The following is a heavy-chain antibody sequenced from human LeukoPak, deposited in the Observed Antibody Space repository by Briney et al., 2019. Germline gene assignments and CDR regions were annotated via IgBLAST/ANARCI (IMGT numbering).Heavy chain of an antibody. CDR1: GFTFSDYT. J-gene: IGHJ5*02. Sequence: PGGSLRLSCAASGFTFSDYTMNWVRQAPGKELEWVSYIDLSGSVLYYVDSVKGRFTISRDNAKNSLYLRMNSLRAEDTGVYYCARGPPLFDPWGQGTLVAVSS. V-gene: IGHV3-48*04. CDR2: IDLSGSVL. CDR3: ARGPPLFDP.